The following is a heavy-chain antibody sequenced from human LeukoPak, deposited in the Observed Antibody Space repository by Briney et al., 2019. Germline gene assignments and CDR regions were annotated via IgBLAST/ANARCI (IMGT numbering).Heavy chain of an antibody. J-gene: IGHJ4*02. CDR2: ISGSGGST. CDR3: AKGGYCSSTSCYPPTD. V-gene: IGHV3-23*01. CDR1: GFTFSSYA. Sequence: GGPLRLSCAASGFTFSSYAMSWVRQAPGKGLEWVSAISGSGGSTYYADSVKGRFTISRDNSKNTLYLQMNSLRAEDTAVYYCAKGGYCSSTSCYPPTDWGQGTLVTVSS. D-gene: IGHD2-2*01.